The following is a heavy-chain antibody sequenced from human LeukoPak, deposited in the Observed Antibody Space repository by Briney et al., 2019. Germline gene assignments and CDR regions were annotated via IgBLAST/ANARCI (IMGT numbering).Heavy chain of an antibody. CDR3: TTGAYGWPFFDN. V-gene: IGHV1-24*01. D-gene: IGHD3-10*01. CDR2: SDPEDGKT. J-gene: IGHJ4*02. CDR1: GYSLIDLS. Sequence: ASLKVSCKVSGYSLIDLSMHWMRQAPGKGLEWMGGSDPEDGKTIYAQDFQGRVTMTEDTSTHTAYMDLNSLGSDDTAVYYCTTGAYGWPFFDNWGQGTLVIVSS.